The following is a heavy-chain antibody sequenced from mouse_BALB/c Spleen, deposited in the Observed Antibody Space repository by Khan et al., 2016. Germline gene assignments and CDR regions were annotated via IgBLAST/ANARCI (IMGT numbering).Heavy chain of an antibody. Sequence: EVELVESGGGLVKPGGSLKLSCAASGFAFSSYDMSWVRQTPEKRLEWVAYISSGGGSTYYPDTVKGRFTISRDNAKNTLYLQMSSLKSEDTAMYYCARTGFDYWGQGTTLTVSS. CDR2: ISSGGGST. CDR3: ARTGFDY. J-gene: IGHJ2*01. CDR1: GFAFSSYD. V-gene: IGHV5-12-1*01. D-gene: IGHD4-1*01.